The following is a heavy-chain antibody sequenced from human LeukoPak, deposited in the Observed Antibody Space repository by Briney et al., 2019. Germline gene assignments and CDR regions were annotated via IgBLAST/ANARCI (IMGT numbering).Heavy chain of an antibody. V-gene: IGHV7-4-1*02. Sequence: ASVKVSCKASGYTFTSYAMNWVRQAPGQGLEWMGWINTNTGNPTYAQGFTGRFVFSSDTSVSTAYLQISSLKAEDTAVYYCARDLRERYYDSSGSPPGGWFDPWGQGTLVTVSS. D-gene: IGHD3-22*01. CDR2: INTNTGNP. CDR3: ARDLRERYYDSSGSPPGGWFDP. CDR1: GYTFTSYA. J-gene: IGHJ5*02.